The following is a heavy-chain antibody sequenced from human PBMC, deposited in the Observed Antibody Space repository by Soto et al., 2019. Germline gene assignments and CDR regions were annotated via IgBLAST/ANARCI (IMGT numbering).Heavy chain of an antibody. J-gene: IGHJ6*02. D-gene: IGHD2-15*01. V-gene: IGHV1-69*02. CDR3: ARVVPSQDCRGGRCYFSEDYGMDV. CDR2: IIPILGIA. Sequence: QVQLVQSGAEVKKPGSSVKVSCKASGGTFSSYTISWVRQAPGQGLEWMGRIIPILGIANYAQKFQGRVASTADKSGSTAYMELSSLRSEDTGVYYCARVVPSQDCRGGRCYFSEDYGMDVWGQGTTVTVSS. CDR1: GGTFSSYT.